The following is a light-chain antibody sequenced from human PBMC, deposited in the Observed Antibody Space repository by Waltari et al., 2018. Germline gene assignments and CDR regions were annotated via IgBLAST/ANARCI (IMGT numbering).Light chain of an antibody. V-gene: IGLV2-8*01. Sequence: QSALTQPPSASGSPGQSVTISCTGTSSDVGGYNYVSWYQQHPGKAPKLMIYKVSQWPSGVPDRFSGSKSGDTASLPVSGLQAEDEADYYCSSFAGTNNFVVFGGGTKLTV. CDR2: KVS. J-gene: IGLJ2*01. CDR1: SSDVGGYNY. CDR3: SSFAGTNNFVV.